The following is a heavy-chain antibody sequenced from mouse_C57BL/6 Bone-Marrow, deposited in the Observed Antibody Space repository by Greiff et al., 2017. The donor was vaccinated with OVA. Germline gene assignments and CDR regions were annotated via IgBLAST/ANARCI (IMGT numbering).Heavy chain of an antibody. CDR2: IYPGSGST. J-gene: IGHJ3*01. CDR3: ARGGSSYTWFAY. Sequence: QVQLQQPGAELVKPGASVKMSCKASGYTFTSYWITWVKQRPGQGLEWIGDIYPGSGSTNYNEKFKGKATLTADKSSSTAYMQFSSLTSEDSAIYYCARGGSSYTWFAYWGQGTLVTVSA. CDR1: GYTFTSYW. D-gene: IGHD1-1*01. V-gene: IGHV1-55*01.